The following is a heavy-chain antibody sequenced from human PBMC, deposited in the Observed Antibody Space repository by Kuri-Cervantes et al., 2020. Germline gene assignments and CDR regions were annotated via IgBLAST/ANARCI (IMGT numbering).Heavy chain of an antibody. CDR2: IYYSGST. D-gene: IGHD4-17*01. J-gene: IGHJ4*02. Sequence: GSLRLYCTASGGTISSGTYYWSWIRPPAGKGLEWIGSIYYSGSTYYNPSLKSRVTISVDTSKNQFSLKLSTVTAADTAVYYCASNGDLHYFDYWGQGTLVTVSS. CDR1: GGTISSGTYY. CDR3: ASNGDLHYFDY. V-gene: IGHV4-39*01.